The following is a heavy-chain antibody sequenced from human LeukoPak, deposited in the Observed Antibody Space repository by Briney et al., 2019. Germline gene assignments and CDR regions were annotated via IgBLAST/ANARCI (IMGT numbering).Heavy chain of an antibody. V-gene: IGHV1-2*02. CDR1: GYSFTDYY. J-gene: IGHJ4*02. CDR3: ATYTSAIQYFLY. D-gene: IGHD6-19*01. Sequence: GASVKVSCKASGYSFTDYYIHWARQAPGQGPEWMGWVNPSGGATKYAQKFQDRVTMTRDTSISTAYLELSGLTSDDTAVYYCATYTSAIQYFLYWGLGTLVTVSS. CDR2: VNPSGGAT.